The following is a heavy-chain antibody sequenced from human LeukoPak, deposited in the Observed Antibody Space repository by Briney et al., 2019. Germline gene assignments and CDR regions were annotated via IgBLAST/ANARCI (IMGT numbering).Heavy chain of an antibody. Sequence: SETLSLTCTVSGGSISSYYWSWIRQPPGKGLEWIGYIYYSGSTNYNPSLKSRVTISVDPSKNQFSLKLSSVTAADTAVYYGARHQGDVLLWFGELTNYYYGMDVWGQGTTVTVSS. J-gene: IGHJ6*02. D-gene: IGHD3-10*01. CDR2: IYYSGST. CDR3: ARHQGDVLLWFGELTNYYYGMDV. V-gene: IGHV4-59*08. CDR1: GGSISSYY.